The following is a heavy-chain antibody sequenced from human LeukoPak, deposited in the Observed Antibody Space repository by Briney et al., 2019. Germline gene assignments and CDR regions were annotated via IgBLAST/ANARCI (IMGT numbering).Heavy chain of an antibody. CDR3: ARDPWTRIAAVY. V-gene: IGHV3-48*03. CDR1: GFTFSSYE. CDR2: ISNSGSNR. D-gene: IGHD6-25*01. J-gene: IGHJ4*02. Sequence: GGSLRLSCAASGFTFSSYEMNWVRQAPGKGLEWVSYISNSGSNRYYADSVKGRFTISRDNAKDSVYLQMNSLRAEDTAVYYCARDPWTRIAAVYWGQGTLVTVSS.